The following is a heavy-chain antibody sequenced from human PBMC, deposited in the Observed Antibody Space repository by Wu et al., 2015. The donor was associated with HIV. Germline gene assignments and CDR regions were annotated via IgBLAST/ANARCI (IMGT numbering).Heavy chain of an antibody. J-gene: IGHJ4*02. CDR1: GYTFTSYY. Sequence: QVQLVQSGAEVKKPGASVKVSCKSSGYTFTSYYMHWVRQAPGQGLEWMGIINPSGGSTSYAQKFQGRVTMTRDTSTSTVYMELSSLRSEDTAVYYCARADDPNYYDSSGPQRYWAEGTLVTVSS. CDR3: ARADDPNYYDSSGPQRY. CDR2: INPSGGST. D-gene: IGHD3-22*01. V-gene: IGHV1-46*01.